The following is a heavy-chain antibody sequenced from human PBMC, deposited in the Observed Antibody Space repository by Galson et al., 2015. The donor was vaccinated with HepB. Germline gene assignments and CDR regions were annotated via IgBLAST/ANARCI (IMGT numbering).Heavy chain of an antibody. D-gene: IGHD5-18*01. V-gene: IGHV3-15*01. CDR3: TTDTVDTAMEGYFDY. J-gene: IGHJ4*02. CDR2: IKSKTDGGTT. Sequence: SLRLSCAASGFTFSNAWMSWVRQAPGKGLEWVGRIKSKTDGGTTDYAAPVKGRFTISRDDSKNTLYLQMNSLKTEDTAVYYCTTDTVDTAMEGYFDYWGQGTLVTVSS. CDR1: GFTFSNAW.